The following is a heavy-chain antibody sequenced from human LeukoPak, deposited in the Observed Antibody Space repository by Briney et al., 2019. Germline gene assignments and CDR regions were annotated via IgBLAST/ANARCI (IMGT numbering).Heavy chain of an antibody. CDR2: INHSGST. Sequence: SETLSLTCAVYGGSFSGYYWSWIRQPPGKGLEWIGEINHSGSTNYNPSLKSRVTISVDTSKNQFSLKLSSVTAADTAVYYCSRGLRYSQSYVAEYWGLGTLVTVSS. CDR1: GGSFSGYY. D-gene: IGHD3-16*01. J-gene: IGHJ4*02. V-gene: IGHV4-34*01. CDR3: SRGLRYSQSYVAEY.